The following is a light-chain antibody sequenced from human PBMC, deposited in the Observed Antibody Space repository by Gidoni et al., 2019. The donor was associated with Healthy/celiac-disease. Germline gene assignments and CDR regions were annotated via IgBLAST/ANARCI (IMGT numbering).Light chain of an antibody. CDR1: QSISSH. Sequence: DHQMTQSPSSLSASVGERVTITCRASQSISSHLNWYQQKPGKAPKLLIYPASSLQRGVPPRFSGSGSGTDFTLSISSLQPEDFATYYCQQSYSTLYTFGQGTKLEIK. CDR3: QQSYSTLYT. CDR2: PAS. J-gene: IGKJ2*01. V-gene: IGKV1-39*01.